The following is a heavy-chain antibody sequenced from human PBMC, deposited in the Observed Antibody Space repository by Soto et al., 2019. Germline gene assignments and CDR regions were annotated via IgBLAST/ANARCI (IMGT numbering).Heavy chain of an antibody. V-gene: IGHV3-30*18. D-gene: IGHD6-19*01. J-gene: IGHJ3*02. CDR1: RFTFSSSG. CDR3: AKDRDSIGWYRFHFDAFDI. CDR2: ISYDGSNK. Sequence: QVQLVESGGGVVQPGRSLRLSCAASRFTFSSSGMHWVSQAQGKGLEWVAVISYDGSNKYYADSVKGRFTISRDNSKNTLYLQMNSLRAEDTAVYYCAKDRDSIGWYRFHFDAFDIWGQGTMVTVSS.